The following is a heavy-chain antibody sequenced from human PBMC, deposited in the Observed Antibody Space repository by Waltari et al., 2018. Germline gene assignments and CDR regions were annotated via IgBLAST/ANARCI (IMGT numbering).Heavy chain of an antibody. CDR2: VNPEDGEA. CDR3: ATYAVAGTLGY. D-gene: IGHD6-19*01. Sequence: QVQLVQSGAEVKKPGASVKVSCKVSGYTLTELSMHWVRQAPGKGLELLGGVNPEDGEAIYAQKFQGRITMTEDTSTDTAYMELGSLSSECAAVYYCATYAVAGTLGYWGKGTLVTVSS. V-gene: IGHV1-24*01. CDR1: GYTLTELS. J-gene: IGHJ4*02.